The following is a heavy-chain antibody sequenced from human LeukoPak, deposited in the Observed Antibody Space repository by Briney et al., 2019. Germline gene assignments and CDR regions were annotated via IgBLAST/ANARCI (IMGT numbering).Heavy chain of an antibody. J-gene: IGHJ4*02. V-gene: IGHV3-33*01. CDR2: IWYDGSNK. CDR3: AGTTSDYGDYFFDY. CDR1: GFTFSSYG. Sequence: PGGSLRLSCAASGFTFSSYGMHWVRQAPGKGLEWVAVIWYDGSNKYYADSVKGRFTISRDNSKNTLYLQMNSLRAEDTAVYYCAGTTSDYGDYFFDYWGQGTLVTVSS. D-gene: IGHD4-17*01.